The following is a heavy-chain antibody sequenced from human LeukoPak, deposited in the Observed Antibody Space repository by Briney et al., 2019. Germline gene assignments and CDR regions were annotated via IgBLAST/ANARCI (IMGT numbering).Heavy chain of an antibody. CDR3: ARGLSTRRLYSSSPDFDY. CDR1: GYTLSGHY. CDR2: ISAYNGNT. J-gene: IGHJ4*02. Sequence: RGASVKVSCKASGYTLSGHYMHWVRQAPGQGLEWMGWISAYNGNTNYAQKLQGRVTMTTDTSTSTAYMELRSLRSDDTAVYYCARGLSTRRLYSSSPDFDYWGQGTLVTVSS. V-gene: IGHV1-18*04. D-gene: IGHD6-13*01.